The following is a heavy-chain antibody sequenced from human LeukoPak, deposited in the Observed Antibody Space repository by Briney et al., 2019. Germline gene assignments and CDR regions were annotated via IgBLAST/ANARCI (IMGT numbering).Heavy chain of an antibody. D-gene: IGHD5-24*01. CDR2: ISANDGKT. CDR1: GFVFTSYG. CDR3: AILTRRDGNNPFDY. Sequence: GASVKVSCKASGFVFTSYGFTWVRQAPGQGLEWMGWISANDGKTHYSEKHQGRVTMSTDTVTSTAYMELRSLRSDDTAVYYCAILTRRDGNNPFDYWGQGTLVTVSS. V-gene: IGHV1-18*01. J-gene: IGHJ4*02.